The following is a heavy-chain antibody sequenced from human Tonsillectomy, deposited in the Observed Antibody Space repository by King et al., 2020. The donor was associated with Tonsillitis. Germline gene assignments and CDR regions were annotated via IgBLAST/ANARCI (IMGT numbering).Heavy chain of an antibody. CDR3: ARGGYSDSSGYYTS. CDR2: ISVRGSTI. J-gene: IGHJ5*02. V-gene: IGHV3-48*03. CDR1: GFTFSSYE. Sequence: VQLVESGGGLVQPGGSLRLSCAASGFTFSSYEMNWVRQAPGKGLEWISSISVRGSTIYYADSVKGRFTISRDNAKNSLYLQMNSLRAEDTAVYYCARGGYSDSSGYYTSWGQGTLVTVSS. D-gene: IGHD3-22*01.